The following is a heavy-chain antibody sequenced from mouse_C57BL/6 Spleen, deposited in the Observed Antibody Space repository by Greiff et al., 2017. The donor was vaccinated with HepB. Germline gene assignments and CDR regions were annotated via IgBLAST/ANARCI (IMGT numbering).Heavy chain of an antibody. CDR2: IYPRSGNT. CDR1: GYTFTSYG. J-gene: IGHJ4*01. Sequence: QVTLKESGAELARPGASVKLSCKASGYTFTSYGISWVKQRTGQGLEWIGEIYPRSGNTYYNEKFKGKATLTADKSSSTAYMELRSLTSEDSAVYFCARRWGLITTVVPYAMDYWGQGTSVTVSS. CDR3: ARRWGLITTVVPYAMDY. V-gene: IGHV1-81*01. D-gene: IGHD1-1*01.